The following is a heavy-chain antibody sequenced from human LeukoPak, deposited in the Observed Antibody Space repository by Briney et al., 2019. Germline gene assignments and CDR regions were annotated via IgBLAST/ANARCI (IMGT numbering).Heavy chain of an antibody. CDR2: IIPIFGTA. Sequence: GASVKVSCKASGGTFISYAISWVRQAPGQGQEGRGRIIPIFGTANYAQKFQGRVTITTAESPSTAYMELSSLRSEDTAVYYCARGVPIRDYYYYYMDVWGKGTTVTVSS. CDR1: GGTFISYA. V-gene: IGHV1-69*05. J-gene: IGHJ6*03. CDR3: ARGVPIRDYYYYYMDV. D-gene: IGHD5-24*01.